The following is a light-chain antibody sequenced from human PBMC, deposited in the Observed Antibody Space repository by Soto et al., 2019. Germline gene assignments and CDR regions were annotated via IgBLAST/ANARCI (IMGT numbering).Light chain of an antibody. CDR3: QQYESTPPT. Sequence: DIVMTQSPDSLAVSLGERATINCKSSQRALYRSNNKNYLAWYQQRPGQPPKLLIYWASTRESGVPDRFSGSGSGTDFTLTITSLQAADVAVYYCQQYESTPPTFGQGTKLEI. J-gene: IGKJ2*01. CDR2: WAS. V-gene: IGKV4-1*01. CDR1: QRALYRSNNKNY.